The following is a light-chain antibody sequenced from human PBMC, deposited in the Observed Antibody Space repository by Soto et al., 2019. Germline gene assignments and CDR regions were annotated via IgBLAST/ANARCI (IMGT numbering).Light chain of an antibody. CDR2: WAS. CDR1: QRVLYASNYKNY. Sequence: DIVMTQSPDSLSVSLGARATISCKSSQRVLYASNYKNYLAWYQQKPGQPPKLLIYWASTRESGVPDRFSGSGSETEFTLTISSLQAEDVAVYYCQQYYSSPFTFGPGTKVEI. V-gene: IGKV4-1*01. CDR3: QQYYSSPFT. J-gene: IGKJ3*01.